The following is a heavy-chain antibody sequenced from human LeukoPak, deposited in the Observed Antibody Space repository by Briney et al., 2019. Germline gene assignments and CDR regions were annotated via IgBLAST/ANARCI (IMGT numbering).Heavy chain of an antibody. J-gene: IGHJ4*02. V-gene: IGHV1-69*05. CDR3: ERAGYYYDSSANHD. CDR2: IIPIFGTA. Sequence: GASVKVSCKASGGTFSSYAISWVRQAPGQGLEWMGRIIPIFGTANYAQKFQGRVTITTDESTSTAYMELSSLRSEDTAVYYCERAGYYYDSSANHDWGQGTLVTVSS. CDR1: GGTFSSYA. D-gene: IGHD3-22*01.